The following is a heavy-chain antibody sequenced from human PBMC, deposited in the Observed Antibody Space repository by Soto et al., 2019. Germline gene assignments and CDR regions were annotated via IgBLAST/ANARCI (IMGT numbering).Heavy chain of an antibody. CDR3: ARVKHSAVAGTNWFDP. J-gene: IGHJ5*02. V-gene: IGHV1-2*04. CDR1: GYTFTGYY. CDR2: INPNSGGT. D-gene: IGHD6-19*01. Sequence: ASVKVSCKASGYTFTGYYMHWVRQAPGQGLEWMGWINPNSGGTNYAQKFQGWVTMTRDTSISTAYMELSRLRSDDTAVYYCARVKHSAVAGTNWFDPWGQGTLVTVSS.